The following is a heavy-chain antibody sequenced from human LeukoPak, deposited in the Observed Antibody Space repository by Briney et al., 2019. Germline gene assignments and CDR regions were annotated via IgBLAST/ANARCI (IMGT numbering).Heavy chain of an antibody. CDR3: ARTYCSGDCYYSYFDY. D-gene: IGHD2-21*02. V-gene: IGHV5-51*01. J-gene: IGHJ4*02. Sequence: GESLKISCKGSGYSFTTYWIGWVRQMPGKGLGWMGIIYPGDSDTRYSPSFQGQVTISADKSISTAYLQWSSLKASDTAMYYCARTYCSGDCYYSYFDYWGQGTLVTVSS. CDR2: IYPGDSDT. CDR1: GYSFTTYW.